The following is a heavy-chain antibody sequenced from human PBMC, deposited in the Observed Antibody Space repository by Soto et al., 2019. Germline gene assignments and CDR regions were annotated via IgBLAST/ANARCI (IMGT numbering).Heavy chain of an antibody. Sequence: QVQLVQSGAEVKKPGSSVKVSCKASGGSLSNYGISWVRQAPGQGLEWMGAIIPVFGTPNYAQKFQDRVTITAVESTTTVYMEVRSLTSEDTAVYYCARGDATKIVVTTYYGMDVWGQGTTVTVSS. J-gene: IGHJ6*02. D-gene: IGHD3-22*01. CDR3: ARGDATKIVVTTYYGMDV. V-gene: IGHV1-69*12. CDR2: IIPVFGTP. CDR1: GGSLSNYG.